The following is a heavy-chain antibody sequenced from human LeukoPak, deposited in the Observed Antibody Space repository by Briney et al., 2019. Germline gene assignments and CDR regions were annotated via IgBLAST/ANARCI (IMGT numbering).Heavy chain of an antibody. V-gene: IGHV4-39*07. D-gene: IGHD6-6*01. CDR3: ARVRLSYSSSLGGYYYYYMDV. CDR1: GGSISSSSYY. CDR2: IYYSGST. Sequence: PSETLSLTCTVSGGSISSSSYYWGWIRQPPGKGLEWIGSIYYSGSTYYNPSLKSRVTISVDTSKNQFSLKLSSVTAADTAVYYCARVRLSYSSSLGGYYYYYMDVWGKGTTVTVSS. J-gene: IGHJ6*03.